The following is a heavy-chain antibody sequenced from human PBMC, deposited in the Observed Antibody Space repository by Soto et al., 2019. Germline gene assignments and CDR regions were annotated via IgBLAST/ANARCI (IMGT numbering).Heavy chain of an antibody. V-gene: IGHV1-18*01. CDR2: ISAYNGNT. D-gene: IGHD3-10*01. CDR3: ARVWGMVRGVPRYGMDV. CDR1: GYTFTSYG. J-gene: IGHJ6*02. Sequence: QVQLVQSGAEVKKPGASVKVSCKASGYTFTSYGISWVRQAPGQGLEWMGWISAYNGNTNYAQKLQGRVTMTTDTSTSTAYMELRSLGSDDTAVYYCARVWGMVRGVPRYGMDVWGQGTTVTVSS.